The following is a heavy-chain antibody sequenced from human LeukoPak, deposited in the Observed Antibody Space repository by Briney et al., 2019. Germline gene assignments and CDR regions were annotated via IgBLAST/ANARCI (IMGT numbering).Heavy chain of an antibody. CDR3: ARASPRTDAFDI. CDR1: GYTFTSYG. CDR2: ISAYNGNT. Sequence: ASVKVSCKASGYTFTSYGISWVRQAPGQGLEWMGWISAYNGNTNYAQKLQGRVTMTTDTSTSTAYMELRSLGSDDTAVYYCARASPRTDAFDIWGQGTMVTVSS. V-gene: IGHV1-18*01. J-gene: IGHJ3*02. D-gene: IGHD2-2*01.